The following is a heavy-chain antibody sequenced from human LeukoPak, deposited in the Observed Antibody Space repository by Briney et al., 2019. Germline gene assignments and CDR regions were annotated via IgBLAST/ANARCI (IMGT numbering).Heavy chain of an antibody. D-gene: IGHD2-21*02. CDR3: AVICGGDCSPDAFDI. CDR2: INPNSGGT. V-gene: IGHV1-2*04. J-gene: IGHJ3*02. Sequence: GASVKVSCEASGYTFTGYYMHWVRQAPGQGLEWMGWINPNSGGTNYAQKFQGWVTMTRDTSISTAYMELSRLRSDDTAVYYCAVICGGDCSPDAFDIWGQGTMVTVSS. CDR1: GYTFTGYY.